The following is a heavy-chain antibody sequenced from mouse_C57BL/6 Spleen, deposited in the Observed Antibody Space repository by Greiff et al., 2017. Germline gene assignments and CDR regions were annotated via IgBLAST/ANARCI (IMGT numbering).Heavy chain of an antibody. J-gene: IGHJ3*01. CDR3: ARGGSSGYLAY. CDR2: IDPSDSYT. Sequence: QVHVKQPGAELVKPGASVKLSFTSYWMQWVKQRPGQGLEWIGEIDPSDSYTNYNQKFKGKATLTVDTSSSTAYMQLSSLTSEDSAVYYCARGGSSGYLAYWGQGTLVTVSA. V-gene: IGHV1-50*01. D-gene: IGHD3-2*02. CDR1: TSYW.